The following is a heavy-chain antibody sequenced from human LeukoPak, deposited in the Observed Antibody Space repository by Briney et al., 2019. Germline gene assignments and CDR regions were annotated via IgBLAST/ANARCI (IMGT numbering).Heavy chain of an antibody. V-gene: IGHV4-4*07. Sequence: SETLSLTCTVSGGSISSYYWSWIRQPAGKGLEWIGRIYTSGSTNYNPSLKSRVTISVDTSKNQFSLRLSSVTAADTAVYYCARDHRGYSYGLFDNWGQGTLVTVSS. CDR2: IYTSGST. CDR3: ARDHRGYSYGLFDN. D-gene: IGHD5-18*01. J-gene: IGHJ4*02. CDR1: GGSISSYY.